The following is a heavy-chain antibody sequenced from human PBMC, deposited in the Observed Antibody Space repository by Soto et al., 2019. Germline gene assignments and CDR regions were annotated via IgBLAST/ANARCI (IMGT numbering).Heavy chain of an antibody. CDR2: IYYSGST. V-gene: IGHV4-59*01. J-gene: IGHJ4*02. CDR3: ARDLEDRGYDYFDY. CDR1: GVSISSYY. D-gene: IGHD5-12*01. Sequence: SETLSLTCTVSGVSISSYYWSWIRQPPGKGLEWIGYIYYSGSTNYNPSLKSRVTISVDTSKNQFSLKLSSVTAADTAVYYCARDLEDRGYDYFDYWGQGTLVTVSS.